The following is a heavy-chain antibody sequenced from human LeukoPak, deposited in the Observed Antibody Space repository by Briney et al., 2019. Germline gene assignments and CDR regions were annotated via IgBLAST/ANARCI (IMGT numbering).Heavy chain of an antibody. Sequence: PSETLSLTCIVSGGSISSYYWSWIRQPPGKGLEWIGYIYYSGSTNYNPSLKSRVTISVDTSKNQFSLKLSSVTAADTAVYYCARDTNYYDSIGYLAYWGRGPWSPSPQ. CDR1: GGSISSYY. J-gene: IGHJ4*02. CDR3: ARDTNYYDSIGYLAY. CDR2: IYYSGST. D-gene: IGHD3-22*01. V-gene: IGHV4-59*01.